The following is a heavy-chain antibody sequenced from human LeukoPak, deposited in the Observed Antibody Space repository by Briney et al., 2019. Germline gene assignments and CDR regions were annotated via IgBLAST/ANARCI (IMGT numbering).Heavy chain of an antibody. Sequence: SETLSLTCTVSGGSISSYYWSWIRQPPGKGLEWIGYIYYSGSTNYNPSLKSRVTISVDTSKNQFSLKLSSVTAADTAVYYCARHFAQYYYYYMDVWGKGTTVTVSS. V-gene: IGHV4-59*08. CDR2: IYYSGST. CDR1: GGSISSYY. CDR3: ARHFAQYYYYYMDV. J-gene: IGHJ6*03.